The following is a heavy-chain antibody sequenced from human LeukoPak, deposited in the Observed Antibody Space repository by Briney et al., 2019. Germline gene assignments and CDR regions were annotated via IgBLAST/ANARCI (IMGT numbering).Heavy chain of an antibody. Sequence: GGSLRLSCAASGFTFSTYTMTWVRQAPGKGLECVSTIDGRGVDTYYADSVKGRFTISRDNSRSTVYLQMNSLRAEDTAVYYCAKDRAGTPWADWGQGTLVTVSS. V-gene: IGHV3-23*01. CDR3: AKDRAGTPWAD. CDR2: IDGRGVDT. J-gene: IGHJ4*02. D-gene: IGHD1-1*01. CDR1: GFTFSTYT.